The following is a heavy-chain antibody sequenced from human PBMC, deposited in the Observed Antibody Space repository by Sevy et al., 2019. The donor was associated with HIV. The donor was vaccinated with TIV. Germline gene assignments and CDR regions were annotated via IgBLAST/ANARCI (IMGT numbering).Heavy chain of an antibody. CDR2: IYRGDST. V-gene: IGHV3-53*01. Sequence: GGSLRLSCAASGFTVSSNYMNWVRQAPGKGLEWVSVIYRGDSTYYADSVKGRFTISGDNSKNTLYLQMNSLAVEDTAVYYCAGEGSGSDFDYWGQGTLVTVSS. CDR3: AGEGSGSDFDY. CDR1: GFTVSSNY. D-gene: IGHD2-15*01. J-gene: IGHJ4*02.